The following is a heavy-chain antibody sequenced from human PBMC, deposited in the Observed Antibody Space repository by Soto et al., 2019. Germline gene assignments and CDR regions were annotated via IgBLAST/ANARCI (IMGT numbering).Heavy chain of an antibody. V-gene: IGHV3-23*01. D-gene: IGHD2-2*01. Sequence: GGSLRLSCAASGFTFSSYAMSWVRQAPGKGLEWVSAISGSGGSTYYADSVKGRFTISRDNSKNTLYLQMNSLRAEDTAVYYCAKFYCSSTSCYLRIAAAGPYDYWGQGTLVTVSS. CDR2: ISGSGGST. J-gene: IGHJ4*02. CDR3: AKFYCSSTSCYLRIAAAGPYDY. CDR1: GFTFSSYA.